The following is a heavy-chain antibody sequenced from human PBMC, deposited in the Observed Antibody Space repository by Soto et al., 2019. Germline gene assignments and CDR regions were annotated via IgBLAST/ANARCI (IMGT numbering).Heavy chain of an antibody. CDR1: GFTFSSYA. V-gene: IGHV3-23*01. Sequence: EVQLLESGGGLVQPGGSLRLSCAASGFTFSSYAMSWVRQAPGKGLEWVSAISGSGGSTYYADSVKGRSTMSTDNTKNTLYLQMNSLRADDTAVYYCAKDRDGGRNYYYYYYMDVWGKGTTVTVSS. CDR3: AKDRDGGRNYYYYYYMDV. CDR2: ISGSGGST. D-gene: IGHD2-15*01. J-gene: IGHJ6*03.